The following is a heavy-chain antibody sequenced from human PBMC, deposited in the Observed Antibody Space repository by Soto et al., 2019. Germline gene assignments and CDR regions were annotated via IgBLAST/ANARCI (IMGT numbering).Heavy chain of an antibody. CDR3: ARGDHWELLGY. D-gene: IGHD1-26*01. CDR2: IFYRGSI. J-gene: IGHJ4*02. Sequence: SETLSLTCTVSGGSITNYYWSWIRQPPGKGLEWIGYIFYRGSINYNPSLKSRVTISLDTSKNQFSLKLSSVTAADTAVYYCARGDHWELLGYWGQGTLVTVSS. CDR1: GGSITNYY. V-gene: IGHV4-59*01.